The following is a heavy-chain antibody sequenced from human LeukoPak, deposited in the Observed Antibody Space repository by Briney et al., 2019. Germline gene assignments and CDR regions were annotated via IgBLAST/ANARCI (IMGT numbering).Heavy chain of an antibody. CDR1: GFTFSAYW. CDR3: ARVSIAAAGFSDY. D-gene: IGHD6-13*01. J-gene: IGHJ4*02. CDR2: IKEDGSEK. V-gene: IGHV3-7*03. Sequence: GGSLRLSCVASGFTFSAYWMSWVRQAPGKGLEWVAQIKEDGSEKYYVDSVKGRFTISRDNAKNSLFLQMDSLGAEDTALYYCARVSIAAAGFSDYWGQGTLVTVSS.